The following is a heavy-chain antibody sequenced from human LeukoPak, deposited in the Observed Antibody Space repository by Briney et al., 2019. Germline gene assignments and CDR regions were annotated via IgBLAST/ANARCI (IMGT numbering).Heavy chain of an antibody. V-gene: IGHV3-48*04. D-gene: IGHD3-10*01. CDR1: GFTFSSYA. Sequence: RPGGSLRLSCAASGFTFSSYAMSWVRQAPGKGLEWLSCISSGDTTIYYGDSVKGRFTISRDNTKNSLYLQMNSLRVEDTAVYYCARGSLGPLPLWFGELSASLDYWGQGTLVTVSS. CDR2: ISSGDTTI. J-gene: IGHJ4*02. CDR3: ARGSLGPLPLWFGELSASLDY.